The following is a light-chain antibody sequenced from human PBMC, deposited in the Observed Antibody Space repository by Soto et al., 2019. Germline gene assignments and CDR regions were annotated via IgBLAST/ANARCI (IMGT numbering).Light chain of an antibody. CDR2: DAS. V-gene: IGKV1-5*01. J-gene: IGKJ1*01. CDR3: QQYNDYWT. Sequence: DIQMTQSPSTLSASVGDRVTITCRASQSISSWLAWYQQKPGKAPKLLIYDASSFESGVPSRFSGSGSGTEFTFTISSLQPDDFATYYCQQYNDYWTFGQGTKVEIK. CDR1: QSISSW.